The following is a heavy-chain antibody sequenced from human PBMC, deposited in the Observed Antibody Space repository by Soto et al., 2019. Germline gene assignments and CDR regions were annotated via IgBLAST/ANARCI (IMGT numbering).Heavy chain of an antibody. CDR2: IKSRLLGGTT. CDR3: TTDWGSGDNYIRAFDL. Sequence: LRLSCAASVFTFSNAWMTWGRQAPGKGLEWVGSIKSRLLGGTTDSAAPVKGRFTISRDDSKNTLYLQMNSLKTEDTAVYYCTTDWGSGDNYIRAFDLWGQVTMVTDSS. D-gene: IGHD2-21*02. J-gene: IGHJ3*01. V-gene: IGHV3-15*01. CDR1: VFTFSNAW.